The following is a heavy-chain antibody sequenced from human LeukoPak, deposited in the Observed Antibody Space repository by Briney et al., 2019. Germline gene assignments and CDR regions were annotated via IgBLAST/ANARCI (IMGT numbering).Heavy chain of an antibody. D-gene: IGHD4-17*01. Sequence: GVSLRLSCAASGFSFSIYAMSWVRQAPGKGLEWVSAISGSGDTTYYADSVKGRFTISRDNSKNTLYLQMNSLRAEDTAIYYCAKDASTVTTRWFAPWGQGTLVTVSS. CDR1: GFSFSIYA. J-gene: IGHJ5*02. CDR2: ISGSGDTT. CDR3: AKDASTVTTRWFAP. V-gene: IGHV3-23*01.